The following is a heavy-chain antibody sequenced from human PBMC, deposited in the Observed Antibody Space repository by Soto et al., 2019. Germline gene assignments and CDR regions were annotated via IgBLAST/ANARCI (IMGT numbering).Heavy chain of an antibody. CDR3: ARDRVTMVRGSSFDP. CDR1: GGTFSIYT. D-gene: IGHD3-10*01. CDR2: IIPILGIA. J-gene: IGHJ5*02. V-gene: IGHV1-69*04. Sequence: SVKVSCKASGGTFSIYTISWVRQAPGQGLEWMGRIIPILGIANYAQKFQGRVTITADKSTSTAYMELSSLRSEDTAVYYCARDRVTMVRGSSFDPWGQGTLVTVSS.